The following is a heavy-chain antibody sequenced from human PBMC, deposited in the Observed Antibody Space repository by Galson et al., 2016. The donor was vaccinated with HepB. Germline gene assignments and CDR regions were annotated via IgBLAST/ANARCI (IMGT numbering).Heavy chain of an antibody. CDR1: AYSFTSYW. V-gene: IGHV5-51*01. CDR2: IYPGDSDT. CDR3: ARQWPKGGYDPGLDY. J-gene: IGHJ4*02. Sequence: QSGAEVKKPGESLKISCKGSAYSFTSYWIAWVRQMPGKGLEWMGIIYPGDSDTRYSPSFQGQVTISADKSISTAYLQWSSLKASDTAIYYGARQWPKGGYDPGLDYWGQGTLVTVSS. D-gene: IGHD5-12*01.